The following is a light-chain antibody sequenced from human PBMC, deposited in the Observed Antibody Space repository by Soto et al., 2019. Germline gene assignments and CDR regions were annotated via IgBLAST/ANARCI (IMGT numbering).Light chain of an antibody. V-gene: IGLV2-14*01. CDR1: SSDVGGNDY. J-gene: IGLJ2*01. Sequence: QSALTQPASVSGSPGQSISISCTGTSSDVGGNDYVSWYQQYPGKAPKLIISEVRNRPSGVSSRVSGSKSGNTASLTISGLQGEDEADYYCSSYTTNNILLFGGGTKLTVL. CDR2: EVR. CDR3: SSYTTNNILL.